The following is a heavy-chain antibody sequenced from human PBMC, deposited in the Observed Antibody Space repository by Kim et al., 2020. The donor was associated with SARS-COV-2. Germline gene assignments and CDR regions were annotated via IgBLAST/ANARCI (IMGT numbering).Heavy chain of an antibody. J-gene: IGHJ4*02. Sequence: YSPSFQGQVTISADKSISTAYLQWSSLKASDTAMYYCARLYYGSGSSSDYWGQGTLVTVSS. CDR3: ARLYYGSGSSSDY. V-gene: IGHV5-51*01. D-gene: IGHD3-10*01.